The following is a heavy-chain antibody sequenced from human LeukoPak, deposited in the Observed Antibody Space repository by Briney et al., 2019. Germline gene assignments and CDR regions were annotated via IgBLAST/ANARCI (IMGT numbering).Heavy chain of an antibody. CDR2: ISSSSSYI. Sequence: GGSLRLSCAASGLTFSSYSMNWVRQAPGKGLEWVSSISSSSSYIYYADSVKGRFTISRDNAKNSLYLQMNSLRAEDTAVYYCAREVKDIVVVPAAHWGQGTLVTVSS. CDR1: GLTFSSYS. CDR3: AREVKDIVVVPAAH. J-gene: IGHJ4*02. V-gene: IGHV3-21*01. D-gene: IGHD2-2*01.